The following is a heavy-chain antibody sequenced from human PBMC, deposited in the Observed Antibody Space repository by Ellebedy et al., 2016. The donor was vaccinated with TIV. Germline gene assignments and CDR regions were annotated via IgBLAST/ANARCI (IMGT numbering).Heavy chain of an antibody. Sequence: GESLKISCAVSGFTFSSCGMHWVRQAPGKGLEWLAVISHDAINNKYAESVKGRFTISRDNSKNTLYLQLNSLRAEDTAVCYCAKSRSPYYYAGSGFDYWGQGTLVIVSS. CDR3: AKSRSPYYYAGSGFDY. CDR2: ISHDAINN. D-gene: IGHD3-22*01. J-gene: IGHJ4*02. CDR1: GFTFSSCG. V-gene: IGHV3-30*18.